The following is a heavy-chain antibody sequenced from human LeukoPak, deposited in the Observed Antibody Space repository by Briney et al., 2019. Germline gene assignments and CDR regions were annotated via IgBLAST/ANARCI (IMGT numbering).Heavy chain of an antibody. CDR2: IWYDGSNK. V-gene: IGHV3-33*01. J-gene: IGHJ4*02. CDR1: GFTFSSYG. CDR3: ARDLSSSWYFDY. D-gene: IGHD6-13*01. Sequence: PGRSLRLSCAASGFTFSSYGMHWVRQAPGKGLEWVAAIWYDGSNKYYADSVKGRFTISRDNSKNTLYLQMNSLRAEDTAVYYCARDLSSSWYFDYWGQGTLVTVSS.